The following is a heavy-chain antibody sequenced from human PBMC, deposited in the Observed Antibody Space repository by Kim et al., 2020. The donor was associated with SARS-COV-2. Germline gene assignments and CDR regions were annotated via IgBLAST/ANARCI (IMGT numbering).Heavy chain of an antibody. D-gene: IGHD5-12*01. CDR3: AREGQLRYYYYYYMDV. CDR1: GYTFTSYD. Sequence: ASVKVSCKASGYTFTSYDINWVRQATGQGLEWMGWMNPNSGNTGYAQKFQGRVTMTRNTSISTAYMELSSLRSEDTAVYYCAREGQLRYYYYYYMDVWGKGTTVTVSS. CDR2: MNPNSGNT. J-gene: IGHJ6*03. V-gene: IGHV1-8*01.